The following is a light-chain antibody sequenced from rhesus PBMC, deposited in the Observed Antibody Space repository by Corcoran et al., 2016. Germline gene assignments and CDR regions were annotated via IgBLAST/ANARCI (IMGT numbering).Light chain of an antibody. CDR2: EAS. V-gene: IGKV1-69*01. J-gene: IGKJ2*01. CDR1: QGISNW. Sequence: DIQLTQSPSSLPASVGDRVTITCRASQGISNWLAWYQPKPGTAPKLLVHEASNLESGVPSRSSGSGSRTDFTITISNLQPEDITTYYCQQHNNSPYSFGQETKVEIK. CDR3: QQHNNSPYS.